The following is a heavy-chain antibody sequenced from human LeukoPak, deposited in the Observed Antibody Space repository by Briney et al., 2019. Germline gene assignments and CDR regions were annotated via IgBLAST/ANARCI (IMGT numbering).Heavy chain of an antibody. V-gene: IGHV5-51*01. CDR2: IYPRDSDT. CDR1: GYRFTDYW. CDR3: AIRYSGSYNDY. Sequence: GESLKISCKGSGYRFTDYWIGWVRQMPGKGLDWMGIIYPRDSDTRYSPSFQGQVTISADKSISTVYLPWSSLKASDAAMYYCAIRYSGSYNDYWGQRTLVTVSS. D-gene: IGHD1-26*01. J-gene: IGHJ4*02.